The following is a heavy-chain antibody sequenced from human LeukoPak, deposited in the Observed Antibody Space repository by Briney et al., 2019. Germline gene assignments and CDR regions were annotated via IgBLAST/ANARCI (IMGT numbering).Heavy chain of an antibody. CDR1: GFTFSSYG. CDR3: ASASSGSYRVDY. J-gene: IGHJ4*02. V-gene: IGHV3-30*03. D-gene: IGHD1-26*01. CDR2: ISYDGSNK. Sequence: GGSLRLSCAASGFTFSSYGMHWVRQAPGKGLEWVAVISYDGSNKYYADSVKGRFTISRDNSKNALYLQMNSLRIEDTSVYYCASASSGSYRVDYWGQGTLVTVSS.